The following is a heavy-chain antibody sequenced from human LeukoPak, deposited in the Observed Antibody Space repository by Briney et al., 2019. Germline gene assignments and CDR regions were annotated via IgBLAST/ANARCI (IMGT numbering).Heavy chain of an antibody. CDR1: GASIYTSSSS. D-gene: IGHD2-2*02. Sequence: SETLSLTCTVSGASIYTSSSSWGWIRQPPGKGLEWIASVYYTGSTYYSPSLKSRATISVDTSKNQFSLELNSVTAADTAVYYCTTSRTNDCSSPSCYTDYWGQGTLVTVSS. CDR3: TTSRTNDCSSPSCYTDY. V-gene: IGHV4-39*01. CDR2: VYYTGST. J-gene: IGHJ4*02.